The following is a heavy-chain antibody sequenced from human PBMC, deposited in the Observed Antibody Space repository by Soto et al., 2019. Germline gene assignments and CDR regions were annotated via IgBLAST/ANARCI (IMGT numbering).Heavy chain of an antibody. D-gene: IGHD3-10*01. V-gene: IGHV1-69*13. CDR2: IIPIFGIA. Sequence: SVKGPCKASGGTFSSYAISWVRQAPGQGLEWMGGIIPIFGIANYAQKFQGRVTITADESTSTAYMELSSLRSEDTAVYYCARSSYYYGSGPSLAYYYYYGMDVWGQGTTVTVSS. J-gene: IGHJ6*02. CDR3: ARSSYYYGSGPSLAYYYYYGMDV. CDR1: GGTFSSYA.